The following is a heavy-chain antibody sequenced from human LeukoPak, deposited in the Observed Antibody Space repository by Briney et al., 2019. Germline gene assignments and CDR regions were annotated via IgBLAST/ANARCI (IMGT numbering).Heavy chain of an antibody. Sequence: PGRSLRLSCAASGFTFSSYGMHWVRQAPGKGLEWVAVIWYDGSNKYYADSVKGRFTISRDNSKNTLYVQMNSLRAEDTALYYCARDFLGYCSGGSCYAGTFEIWGQGTMVTVSS. CDR3: ARDFLGYCSGGSCYAGTFEI. D-gene: IGHD2-15*01. V-gene: IGHV3-33*08. CDR1: GFTFSSYG. CDR2: IWYDGSNK. J-gene: IGHJ3*02.